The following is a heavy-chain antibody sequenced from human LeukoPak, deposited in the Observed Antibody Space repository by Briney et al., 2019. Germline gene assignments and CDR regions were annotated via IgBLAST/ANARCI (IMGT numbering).Heavy chain of an antibody. CDR1: GYTFTSYY. CDR2: INPSGGST. CDR3: ARDQRYSGSPGLFDY. Sequence: ASVKVSCKASGYTFTSYYMHWVRQAPGQGLEWVGIINPSGGSTSYAQKFQGRVTMTRDTSTSTVYMELSSLRSEDTAVYYCARDQRYSGSPGLFDYWGQGTLVTVSS. J-gene: IGHJ4*02. D-gene: IGHD2-15*01. V-gene: IGHV1-46*01.